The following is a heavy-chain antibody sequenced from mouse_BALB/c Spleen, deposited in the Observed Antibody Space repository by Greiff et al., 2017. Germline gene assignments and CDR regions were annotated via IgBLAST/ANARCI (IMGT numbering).Heavy chain of an antibody. D-gene: IGHD2-4*01. V-gene: IGHV4-1*02. J-gene: IGHJ3*01. Sequence: EVMLVESGGGLVQPGGSLKLSCAASGFDFSRYWMSWVRQAPGKGLEWIGEINPDSSTINYTPSLKDKFIIFRDNAKNTLYLQMSKVRSEDTALYYCARGDYARSFAYWGQGTLVTVSA. CDR2: INPDSSTI. CDR3: ARGDYARSFAY. CDR1: GFDFSRYW.